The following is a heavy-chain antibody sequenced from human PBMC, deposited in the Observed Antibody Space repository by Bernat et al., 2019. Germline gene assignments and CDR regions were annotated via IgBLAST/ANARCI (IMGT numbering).Heavy chain of an antibody. Sequence: QVQLQESGPGLVKPSETLSLTCTVSGGSISSYYWSWIRQPPGKGLEWIGYIYYSGSTNYNPSLQSRVTISVDTSKNQFSLKLSSVTAADTAVYYCARNSWGEYYYYYYGMDVWGQGTTVTVSS. D-gene: IGHD6-13*01. CDR2: IYYSGST. V-gene: IGHV4-59*01. CDR3: ARNSWGEYYYYYYGMDV. J-gene: IGHJ6*02. CDR1: GGSISSYY.